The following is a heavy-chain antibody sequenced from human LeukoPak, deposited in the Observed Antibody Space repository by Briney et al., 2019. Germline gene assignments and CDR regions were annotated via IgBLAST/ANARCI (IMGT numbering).Heavy chain of an antibody. CDR3: ARGQASLRLGELSLLDY. J-gene: IGHJ4*02. CDR2: IYTSGST. V-gene: IGHV4-4*07. CDR1: GGSISSYF. Sequence: SETLSLTCTVSGGSISSYFWSWIRQPAGKGLEWIGRIYTSGSTNYNPSLKSRVTMSVDTSKNQFSLKLSSVTAADTAVYYCARGQASLRLGELSLLDYWGQGTLVTVSS. D-gene: IGHD3-16*02.